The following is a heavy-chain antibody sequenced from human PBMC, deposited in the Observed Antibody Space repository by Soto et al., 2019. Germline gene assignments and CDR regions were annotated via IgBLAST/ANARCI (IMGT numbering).Heavy chain of an antibody. Sequence: QLQLVQSGGEVKTPGASVKVSCTTSGYTFTSHGISWVRQAPGQGLEWMGWISTYNGKTDYAQKFQGRVTMTTDTRKSTVYMEVRSLRSDATAVYYCARLLTEGATYREDAFDMWGQGTKVTVSS. CDR1: GYTFTSHG. D-gene: IGHD1-26*01. CDR2: ISTYNGKT. J-gene: IGHJ3*02. V-gene: IGHV1-18*01. CDR3: ARLLTEGATYREDAFDM.